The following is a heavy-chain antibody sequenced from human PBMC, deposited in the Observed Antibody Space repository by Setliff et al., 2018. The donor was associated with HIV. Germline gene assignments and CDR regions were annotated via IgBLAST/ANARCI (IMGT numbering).Heavy chain of an antibody. CDR2: IYYTGIP. V-gene: IGHV4-59*11. D-gene: IGHD4-4*01. CDR3: ARDGLVASVDLSTGLRGADF. CDR1: GGSISSHY. Sequence: SETLSLTCTVSGGSISSHYWSWIRQPPGKGLEWVGLIYYTGIPTYNPSLSSRVTISVDTSKNQFSLKLTSVTAADTAMYYCARDGLVASVDLSTGLRGADFWGQGMLVTVSS. J-gene: IGHJ4*02.